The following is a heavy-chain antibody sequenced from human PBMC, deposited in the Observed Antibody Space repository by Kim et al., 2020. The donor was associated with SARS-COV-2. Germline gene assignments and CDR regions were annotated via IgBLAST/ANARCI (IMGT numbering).Heavy chain of an antibody. CDR3: ARDVGITGTPPGICFLCGGMDV. J-gene: IGHJ6*02. CDR1: GGTFSSYA. Sequence: SVKVSCKASGGTFSSYAISWVRQAPGQGLEWMGGIIPIFGTANYAQKFQGRVTITADESTSTAYMELSSLRSEDTAVYYCARDVGITGTPPGICFLCGGMDVWGQGTTVTVSS. D-gene: IGHD1-7*01. CDR2: IIPIFGTA. V-gene: IGHV1-69*13.